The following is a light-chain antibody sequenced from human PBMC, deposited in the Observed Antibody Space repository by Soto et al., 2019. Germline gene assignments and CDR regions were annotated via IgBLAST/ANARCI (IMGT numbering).Light chain of an antibody. J-gene: IGKJ1*01. CDR1: QSVSSN. CDR3: QQYNNWPRT. CDR2: GAS. Sequence: EIGMTQSPATLSVSSGERATLSCRASQSVSSNLAWYQQKPGQAPRLLIYGASTRATGIPARFSGSGFGTEFTLTISSLQSEDFAVYYCQQYNNWPRTFGQGTKVEIK. V-gene: IGKV3-15*01.